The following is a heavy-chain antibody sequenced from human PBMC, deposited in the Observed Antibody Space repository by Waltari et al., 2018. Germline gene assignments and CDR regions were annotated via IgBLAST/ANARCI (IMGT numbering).Heavy chain of an antibody. Sequence: QVQLQQWGAGLLKPSETLSLPCVVNAGTLRSYLWPWIRLAPGKGLEWIGEINYSGETDYNPSLKSRVTMTIDTSNNHLSLRLTSVTASDTAIYYCARGSIGSNPLDYWGQGTLVTVSS. CDR3: ARGSIGSNPLDY. J-gene: IGHJ4*02. V-gene: IGHV4-34*02. D-gene: IGHD2-2*03. CDR2: INYSGET. CDR1: AGTLRSYL.